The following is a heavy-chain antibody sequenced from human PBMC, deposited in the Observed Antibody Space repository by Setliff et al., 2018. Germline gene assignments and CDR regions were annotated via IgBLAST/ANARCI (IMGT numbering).Heavy chain of an antibody. CDR3: ARVDFTMIQGVLGL. J-gene: IGHJ1*01. CDR1: GGSVSSTSHC. CDR2: VYYSGYT. V-gene: IGHV4-39*07. Sequence: SETLSLTCNVSGGSVSSTSHCWGWIRQPPGKGMEWIGSVYYSGYTYYNPSLQSRVTISVDMSKNQFSLKLTSVTAADTAVYYCARVDFTMIQGVLGLWGQGTLVTVSS. D-gene: IGHD3-10*01.